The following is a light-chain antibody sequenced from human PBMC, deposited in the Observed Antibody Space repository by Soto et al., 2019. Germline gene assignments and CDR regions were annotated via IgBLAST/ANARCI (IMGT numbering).Light chain of an antibody. CDR1: QSVSSY. CDR2: DAS. J-gene: IGKJ4*01. V-gene: IGKV3-11*01. Sequence: EIVLTQSPATLSLSPGERATLSCRASQSVSSYLAWYQQKPGQAPRLLIYDASNRATGIPARFSGSGSGTDFTLTISSLEPEDFAVYYCQQRSNWPPGTFGGGPNVEIK. CDR3: QQRSNWPPGT.